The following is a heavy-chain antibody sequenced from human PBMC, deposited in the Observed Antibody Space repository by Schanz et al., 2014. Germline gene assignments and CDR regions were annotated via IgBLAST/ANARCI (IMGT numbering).Heavy chain of an antibody. Sequence: EVQLVESGGGLVRPGDSLRLSCAASGFTFSSYNINWVRQAPGKGLEYISSISPSSSYIYYADSVKGRFTISRDNAKNSLYLQMNSLRAEDAAVYYCAKGQGAVINNWYFDLWGRGTLVTVSS. CDR1: GFTFSSYN. CDR3: AKGQGAVINNWYFDL. V-gene: IGHV3-21*02. D-gene: IGHD2-21*01. J-gene: IGHJ2*01. CDR2: ISPSSSYI.